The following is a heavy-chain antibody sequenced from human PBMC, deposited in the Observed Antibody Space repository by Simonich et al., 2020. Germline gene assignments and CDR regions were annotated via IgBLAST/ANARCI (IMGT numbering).Heavy chain of an antibody. V-gene: IGHV3-7*01. CDR2: IKQDGSEK. Sequence: EVQLVESGGGLVQPGGSLRLSCAASGFTFSSYWMSWVRQAPGKGLEWVDKIKQDGSEKYYVDSVKGRFTISRDNAKNSLYLQMNSLRAEDTAVYYCARDREVYGSGSYYNYWGQGTLVTVSS. D-gene: IGHD3-10*01. CDR3: ARDREVYGSGSYYNY. J-gene: IGHJ4*02. CDR1: GFTFSSYW.